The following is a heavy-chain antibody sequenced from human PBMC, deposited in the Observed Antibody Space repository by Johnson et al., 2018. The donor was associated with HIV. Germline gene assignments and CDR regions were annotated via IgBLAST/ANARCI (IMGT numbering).Heavy chain of an antibody. J-gene: IGHJ3*02. D-gene: IGHD6-6*01. V-gene: IGHV3-30-3*01. CDR2: ISYDGSNK. CDR3: AKGEQLVISRKGHDAFDI. CDR1: GFTFSSYP. Sequence: QELLVESGGGLVQPGGSLRLSCAASGFTFSSYPMHWVRQAPGKGLEWVAVISYDGSNKYYADSVKGRFTISRDNSKNTLYLQMNSLRVEDTAVDYCAKGEQLVISRKGHDAFDIWGQGTMVTVSS.